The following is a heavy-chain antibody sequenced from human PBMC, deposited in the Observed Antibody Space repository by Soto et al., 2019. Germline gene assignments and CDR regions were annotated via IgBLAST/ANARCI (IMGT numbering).Heavy chain of an antibody. D-gene: IGHD5-12*01. J-gene: IGHJ4*02. Sequence: QVQLQESGPGLVKPSQTLSLTCTVSGGSISSGDHYWSWIRQPPGKGLEGIGYISYSGDTFYNPSLKSRVTISVDASKNQFSLKLSSVTAADTAVYYCASRVVATISYFDYWGQGTLVTVSS. CDR2: ISYSGDT. V-gene: IGHV4-30-4*01. CDR1: GGSISSGDHY. CDR3: ASRVVATISYFDY.